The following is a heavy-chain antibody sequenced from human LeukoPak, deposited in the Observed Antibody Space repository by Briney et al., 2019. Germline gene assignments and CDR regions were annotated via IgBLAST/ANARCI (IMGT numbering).Heavy chain of an antibody. J-gene: IGHJ6*02. CDR1: GFTFSSYA. Sequence: GGSLRLSCAASGFTFSSYAMSWVRQAPGKGLEWVSAISGSGGSTYYADSVKGRFTISRDNSKNTLYLQMNSLRAEDTAVYYCAKGRKVLVVRVYGMDVWGQGTTVTVSS. CDR3: AKGRKVLVVRVYGMDV. CDR2: ISGSGGST. D-gene: IGHD2-21*01. V-gene: IGHV3-23*01.